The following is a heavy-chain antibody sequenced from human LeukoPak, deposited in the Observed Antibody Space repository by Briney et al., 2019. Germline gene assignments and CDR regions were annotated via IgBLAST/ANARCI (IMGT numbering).Heavy chain of an antibody. J-gene: IGHJ4*02. CDR2: IYYSGST. V-gene: IGHV4-28*03. D-gene: IGHD6-13*01. CDR1: GYSISSSNW. CDR3: ARDTRSSSWYGGIDY. Sequence: PSETLSLTCAVSGYSISSSNWWGWIRQPPGKGLEWIGNIYYSGSTYYNPSLKSRVTISVDTSKNQFSLKLSSVTAADTAVYYCARDTRSSSWYGGIDYWGQGTLVTVSS.